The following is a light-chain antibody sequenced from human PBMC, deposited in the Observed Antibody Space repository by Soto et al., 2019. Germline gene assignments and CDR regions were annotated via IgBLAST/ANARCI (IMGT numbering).Light chain of an antibody. V-gene: IGKV3-20*01. Sequence: EIVLTQSPGTLSLSPGERATLSCRASQSVSGSYLAWYQQKPGEAPRLLIYAASSMATGIPDRFSGSGSGTDFTLTISSLEPEDVAVYYCQQYSSSSWTFGQGTKVEIK. CDR3: QQYSSSSWT. CDR2: AAS. J-gene: IGKJ1*01. CDR1: QSVSGSY.